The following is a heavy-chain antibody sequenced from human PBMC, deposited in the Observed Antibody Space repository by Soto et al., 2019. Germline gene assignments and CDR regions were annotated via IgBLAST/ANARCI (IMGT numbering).Heavy chain of an antibody. Sequence: PGGSLRLSCAASGFTLSNIWMSWVRRSPEKGPEWVASISPDGGEIYYVDSVKGRFTISRDNTRNSLYLQMNSLRAEDTAVYYCAKGPRWGQGTLVTVSS. CDR1: GFTLSNIW. V-gene: IGHV3-7*01. J-gene: IGHJ4*02. CDR3: AKGPR. CDR2: ISPDGGEI.